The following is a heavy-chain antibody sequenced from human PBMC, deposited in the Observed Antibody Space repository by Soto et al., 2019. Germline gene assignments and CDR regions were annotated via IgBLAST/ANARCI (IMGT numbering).Heavy chain of an antibody. V-gene: IGHV1-46*01. CDR2: INPSGGST. Sequence: ASVKVSCKASGYTFTSYYMHWVRQAPGQGLEWMGIINPSGGSTSYAQKFQGRVTMTRDTSTGTVYMELSSLRSEDTAVYYCARTKDFTFGGVISRDYYYGMDVWGQGTTVTVSS. J-gene: IGHJ6*02. CDR1: GYTFTSYY. CDR3: ARTKDFTFGGVISRDYYYGMDV. D-gene: IGHD3-16*02.